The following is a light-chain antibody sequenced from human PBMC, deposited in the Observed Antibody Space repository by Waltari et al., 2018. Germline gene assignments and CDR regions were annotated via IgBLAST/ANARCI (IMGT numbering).Light chain of an antibody. CDR3: HQRGSWPIT. V-gene: IGKV3-11*01. Sequence: VLTQSPATLSLSPGAGATLSCRAGQSISTYLAWFQQRPGQAPRLLIYDASNRAAGVPARFSGSGSGTDFTLSISSLEPEDFAVYYCHQRGSWPITFGQGTRLEIK. J-gene: IGKJ5*01. CDR2: DAS. CDR1: QSISTY.